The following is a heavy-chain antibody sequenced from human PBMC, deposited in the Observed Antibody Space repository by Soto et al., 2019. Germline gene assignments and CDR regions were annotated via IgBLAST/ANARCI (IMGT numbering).Heavy chain of an antibody. CDR3: ARDLWGYCGTDCYPLDV. V-gene: IGHV4-59*11. D-gene: IGHD2-21*02. CDR1: CHSFYGHY. CDR2: MYNTGST. Sequence: SGTLDLTCALPCHSFYGHYWGWMMYPPGKGLEWIGYMYNTGSTVYNPSFKSRVTISVDTSKNQFSLKLNSVTAADTAVYYCARDLWGYCGTDCYPLDVWGQGTTVS. J-gene: IGHJ6*02.